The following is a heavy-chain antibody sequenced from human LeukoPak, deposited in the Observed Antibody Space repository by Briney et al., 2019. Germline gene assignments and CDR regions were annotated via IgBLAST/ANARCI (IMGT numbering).Heavy chain of an antibody. Sequence: PGGSLRLSCAASGFAFSSYSTNWVRQAPGKGLEWVSSISSSSSYIYYADSVKGRFTISRDNAKNSLYLQMNSLRAEDTALYYCVRGGGSYYNWFDPWGQGTLVTVSS. CDR2: ISSSSSYI. J-gene: IGHJ5*02. V-gene: IGHV3-21*04. D-gene: IGHD1-26*01. CDR1: GFAFSSYS. CDR3: VRGGGSYYNWFDP.